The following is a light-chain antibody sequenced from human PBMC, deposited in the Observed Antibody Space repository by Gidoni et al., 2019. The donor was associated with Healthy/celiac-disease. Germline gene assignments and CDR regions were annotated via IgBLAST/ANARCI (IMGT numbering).Light chain of an antibody. CDR2: WAS. CDR1: QSVLYSSNNENY. J-gene: IGKJ4*01. V-gene: IGKV4-1*01. Sequence: DIVMTQSPDSPAVSLGERATINCKSSQSVLYSSNNENYLAWYQQKPGQPPKLLICWASTRESGVPDRFSGSGSGTDFTLTISSLQAEDVAVYYCQQYYSTLLTFGGGTKVEIK. CDR3: QQYYSTLLT.